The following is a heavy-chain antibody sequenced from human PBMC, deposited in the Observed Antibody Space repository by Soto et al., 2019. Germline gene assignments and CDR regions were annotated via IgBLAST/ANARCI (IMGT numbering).Heavy chain of an antibody. CDR1: GFTFSDHY. CDR2: ISGSGGST. D-gene: IGHD6-6*01. V-gene: IGHV3-23*01. J-gene: IGHJ4*02. Sequence: PGGSLRLSCAASGFTFSDHYMDWVRQAPGKGLEWVSAISGSGGSTYYADSVKGRFTISRDNSKNTLYLQMNSLRAEDTAVYYCAKDRYSSSSPQIFDYWGQGTLVTVSS. CDR3: AKDRYSSSSPQIFDY.